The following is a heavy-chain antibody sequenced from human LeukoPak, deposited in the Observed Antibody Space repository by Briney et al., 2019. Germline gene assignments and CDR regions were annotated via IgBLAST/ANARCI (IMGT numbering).Heavy chain of an antibody. J-gene: IGHJ1*01. V-gene: IGHV3-23*01. CDR1: GFTFSSYA. Sequence: GSLRLSCAASGFTFSSYAMSWVRQAPGKGLEWVSAISGSGGSTYYADSVKGRFTISRDNSKNTLYLQMNSPRAEDTAVYYCAKARYDFWSGLQHWGQGTLVTVSS. CDR2: ISGSGGST. CDR3: AKARYDFWSGLQH. D-gene: IGHD3-3*01.